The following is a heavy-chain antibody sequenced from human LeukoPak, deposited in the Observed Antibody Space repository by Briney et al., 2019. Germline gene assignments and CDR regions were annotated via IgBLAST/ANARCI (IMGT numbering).Heavy chain of an antibody. D-gene: IGHD3-16*01. CDR1: GFTFSSYG. V-gene: IGHV3-30*03. CDR3: ARDQGITFFDY. J-gene: IGHJ4*02. CDR2: ISYDGSNK. Sequence: GRSLRLSCAASGFTFSSYGMHWVRQAPGKGLEWVAVISYDGSNKYYADSVKGRFTISRDNSKNTLYLQMNSLRAEDTAVYYCARDQGITFFDYWGQGTLVTVSS.